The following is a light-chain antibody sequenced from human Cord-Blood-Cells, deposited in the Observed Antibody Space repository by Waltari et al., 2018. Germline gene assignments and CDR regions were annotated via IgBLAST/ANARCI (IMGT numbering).Light chain of an antibody. Sequence: QSALTQPASVSGSPGQSITISCTGTSSDVGGYHYVSWYQQHPGKAPKLMIYDVSKRPSGVSNRFSGSKSGNTASLTISGLQAEDEADYYCSSYTSSSGVFGGGTKLTVL. CDR3: SSYTSSSGV. J-gene: IGLJ3*02. V-gene: IGLV2-14*01. CDR1: SSDVGGYHY. CDR2: DVS.